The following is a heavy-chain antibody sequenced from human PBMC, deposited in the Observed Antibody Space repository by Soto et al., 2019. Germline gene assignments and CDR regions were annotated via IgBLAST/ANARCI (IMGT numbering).Heavy chain of an antibody. Sequence: SDTLSPTCPVSRPSITTFSRSWMRQPPGKGLKWIGYIFYTGGSPNYNPSLKSRVAISVDRSKNQFSLKLTSVTAADTAVYYCASQGGDTVLVFAAHGHYYGMDVWGQGTTVTVS. V-gene: IGHV4-59*08. D-gene: IGHD2-2*01. CDR3: ASQGGDTVLVFAAHGHYYGMDV. J-gene: IGHJ6*02. CDR1: RPSITTFS. CDR2: IFYTGGSP.